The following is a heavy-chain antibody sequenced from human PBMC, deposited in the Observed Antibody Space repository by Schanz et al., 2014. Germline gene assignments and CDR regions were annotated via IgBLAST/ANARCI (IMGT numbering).Heavy chain of an antibody. CDR3: ARDRRRYCSTASCLHDNWFDP. J-gene: IGHJ5*02. CDR2: ISAYTNNT. V-gene: IGHV1-18*01. D-gene: IGHD2-2*01. CDR1: GYTLTNFD. Sequence: QVQLVQSGAEVKKPGASVKVSCKASGYTLTNFDINWVRQAPGQGLEWMGWISAYTNNTNSAQRFQGRLTMTTDTSTSTAYMELRSLRSDDTAVYYCARDRRRYCSTASCLHDNWFDPWGQGTLVIVSS.